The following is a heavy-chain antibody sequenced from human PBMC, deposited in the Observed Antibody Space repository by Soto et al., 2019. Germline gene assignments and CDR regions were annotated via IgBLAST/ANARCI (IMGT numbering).Heavy chain of an antibody. V-gene: IGHV3-30-3*01. CDR1: GFTFSSYA. J-gene: IGHJ3*02. CDR2: ISYDGNNK. CDR3: AGRTSWLLLDAFDI. D-gene: IGHD3-3*01. Sequence: QVQLVESGGGVVQPGRSLRLSCAASGFTFSSYAMHWVRQAPGKGLEWVAVISYDGNNKYYADSVKGRFTISRDNSKNTLYLQMNSLRAEDTAVYYCAGRTSWLLLDAFDIWGQGTMVTVSS.